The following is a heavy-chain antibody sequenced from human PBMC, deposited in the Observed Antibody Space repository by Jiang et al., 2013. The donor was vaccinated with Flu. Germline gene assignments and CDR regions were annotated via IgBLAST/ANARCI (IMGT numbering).Heavy chain of an antibody. CDR1: GYTFTDYY. V-gene: IGHV1-2*04. D-gene: IGHD3-22*01. J-gene: IGHJ4*02. Sequence: EVKKPGASVKVSCKASGYTFTDYYMHWVRQAPGQGLEWMGWINPNSGGTNYAQKFQGWVTMTRDTSISTAYMELSRLRSDDTAVYYCARGLRYYDSSGYGLFDYWGQGTLVTVSS. CDR3: ARGLRYYDSSGYGLFDY. CDR2: INPNSGGT.